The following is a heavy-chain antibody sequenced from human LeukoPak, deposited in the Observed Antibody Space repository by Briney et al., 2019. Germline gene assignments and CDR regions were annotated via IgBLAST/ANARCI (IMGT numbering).Heavy chain of an antibody. D-gene: IGHD3-22*01. CDR1: GFTFSSYS. CDR2: ISSSSSYI. V-gene: IGHV3-21*04. J-gene: IGHJ4*02. CDR3: AKGGGYLRRFDY. Sequence: GGSLRLSCAASGFTFSSYSMNWVRQAPGKGLEWVSSISSSSSYIYYADSVKGRFTISRDNAKNSLYLQMNSLRAEDTAVYYCAKGGGYLRRFDYWGQGTLVTVSS.